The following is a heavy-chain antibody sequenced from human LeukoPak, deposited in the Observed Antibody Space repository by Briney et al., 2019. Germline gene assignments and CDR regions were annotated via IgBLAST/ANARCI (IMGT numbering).Heavy chain of an antibody. J-gene: IGHJ4*02. CDR1: GFTFSSYG. V-gene: IGHV3-30*18. Sequence: GGSLRLSCAASGFTFSSYGMHWVRQAPGKGLEWVAVISYDGSNKYYADSVKGRFTISRDNSKNTLYLQMNSLRAEDTAVYYCAKAGAAAAAPSLNFDYWGQGTLVTVSS. CDR3: AKAGAAAAAPSLNFDY. D-gene: IGHD6-13*01. CDR2: ISYDGSNK.